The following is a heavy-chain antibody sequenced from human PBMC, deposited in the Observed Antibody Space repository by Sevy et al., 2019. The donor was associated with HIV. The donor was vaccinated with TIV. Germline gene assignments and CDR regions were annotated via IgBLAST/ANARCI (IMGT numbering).Heavy chain of an antibody. J-gene: IGHJ4*02. CDR1: GFSFSSYS. Sequence: GGSLRLSCAASGFSFSSYSVSWVRQAPGKGLEWVASIGSSNSYIYYAVSVKGRFTISRDNAKNSLFLHMNTLRAEDTAVYYCARSYSSSWYILYYFEYWGQGTPVTVSS. V-gene: IGHV3-21*01. CDR3: ARSYSSSWYILYYFEY. D-gene: IGHD6-13*01. CDR2: IGSSNSYI.